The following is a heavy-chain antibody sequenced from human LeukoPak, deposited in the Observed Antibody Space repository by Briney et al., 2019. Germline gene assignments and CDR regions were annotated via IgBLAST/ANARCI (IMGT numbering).Heavy chain of an antibody. D-gene: IGHD6-25*01. Sequence: GGSLRLSCAASGFTLSSYWMHWVRQAPGKGLVWVSRINTDGRSTSYVDSVKGRFTISRDNAKNTLYLQMNSLRAEDTAVYYCARLAVDSSDFWGQGTLVTVSS. CDR3: ARLAVDSSDF. CDR2: INTDGRST. V-gene: IGHV3-74*01. CDR1: GFTLSSYW. J-gene: IGHJ4*02.